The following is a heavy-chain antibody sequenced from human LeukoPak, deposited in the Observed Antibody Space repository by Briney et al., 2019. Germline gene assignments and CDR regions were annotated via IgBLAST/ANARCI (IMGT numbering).Heavy chain of an antibody. CDR2: IKQDGSEK. D-gene: IGHD3-3*01. Sequence: GGSLRLSCAASGFTFSSYWMSWVRQAPGKGLEWVANIKQDGSEKYYVDSVKGRFTISRDNAKNSLYLQMNSLRAEDTAVYYCARASGYYINDAFDIWGQGTMVTVSS. J-gene: IGHJ3*02. CDR3: ARASGYYINDAFDI. V-gene: IGHV3-7*01. CDR1: GFTFSSYW.